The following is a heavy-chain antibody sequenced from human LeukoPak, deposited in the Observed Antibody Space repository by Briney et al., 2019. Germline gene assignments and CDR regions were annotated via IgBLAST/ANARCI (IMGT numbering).Heavy chain of an antibody. CDR1: GFTLSSYS. CDR3: ARQGIHLWFDF. V-gene: IGHV3-30*03. Sequence: GGSLRLSCAASGFTLSSYSMNWVRQAPGKGLEWVAVISYDGSNKYYADSVKGRFTISRDNSKNTLYLQMNSLRAEDTAVYYCARQGIHLWFDFWGQGTLVTVSS. J-gene: IGHJ4*02. CDR2: ISYDGSNK. D-gene: IGHD5-18*01.